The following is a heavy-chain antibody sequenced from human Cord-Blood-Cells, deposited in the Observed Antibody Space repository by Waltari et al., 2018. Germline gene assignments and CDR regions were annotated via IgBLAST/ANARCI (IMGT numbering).Heavy chain of an antibody. CDR3: ARGLVVITTQAFDI. CDR1: GYTFTGYY. CDR2: INPRSGGT. Sequence: QVQLVQSGAEVKKPGASVKVSCKASGYTFTGYYMHWVRQAPGQGLEWMGGINPRSGGTNEAENVQGRVTMTRETSMSTAYMGLRRLRSDDTAVYYCARGLVVITTQAFDIWGQGTMVTVSS. D-gene: IGHD3-22*01. J-gene: IGHJ3*02. V-gene: IGHV1-2*02.